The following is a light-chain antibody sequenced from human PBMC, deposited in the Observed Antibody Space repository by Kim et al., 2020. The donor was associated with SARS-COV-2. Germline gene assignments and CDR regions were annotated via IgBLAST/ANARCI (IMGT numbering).Light chain of an antibody. Sequence: PGESGSRSWKDSQRVSNYVAWYQTKPGQAPRVIIFGAYMRASGIPARFRGSGSGTDFTLSISSLQSEDSAFYFCQHYNDWPGTFGQGTKLEI. CDR3: QHYNDWPGT. J-gene: IGKJ2*01. V-gene: IGKV3-15*01. CDR2: GAY. CDR1: QRVSNY.